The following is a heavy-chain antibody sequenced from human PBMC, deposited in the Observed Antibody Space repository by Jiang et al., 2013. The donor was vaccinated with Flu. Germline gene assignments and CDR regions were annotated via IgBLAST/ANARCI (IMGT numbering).Heavy chain of an antibody. CDR2: IDWDDDK. Sequence: TQTLTLTCTFSGFSLSTSGMCVTWVRQPPGKALEWLARIDWDDDKYYSASLKTRLTISKDTPKHQVVLTLTNVDPVDTATYYCARIQVKAAGQGRYYYYGMDVWGQGTTVTVSS. CDR3: ARIQVKAAGQGRYYYYGMDV. J-gene: IGHJ6*02. V-gene: IGHV2-70*11. CDR1: GFSLSTSGMC. D-gene: IGHD6-13*01.